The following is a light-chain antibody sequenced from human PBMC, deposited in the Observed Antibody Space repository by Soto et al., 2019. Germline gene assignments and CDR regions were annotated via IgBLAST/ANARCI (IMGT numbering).Light chain of an antibody. CDR2: EVN. Sequence: QSALTQPASVSGSPGQSITISCTGTSSDVGGYNYVSWYQHHPGKAPKLIIYEVNNRPSGVSNRFSGSKSGNTASLTISGLQAHDEADYYCSSYTTSSTLVFGGGTKLTVL. V-gene: IGLV2-14*01. J-gene: IGLJ3*02. CDR1: SSDVGGYNY. CDR3: SSYTTSSTLV.